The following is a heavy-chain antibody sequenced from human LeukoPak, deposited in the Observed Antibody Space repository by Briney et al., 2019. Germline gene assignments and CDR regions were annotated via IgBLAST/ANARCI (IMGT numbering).Heavy chain of an antibody. V-gene: IGHV1-46*01. J-gene: IGHJ4*02. CDR1: GYTFTNFY. CDR2: INPRGGSA. Sequence: KPGASVKVSCKASGYTFTNFYMHWVRQVPGQGLEWMGIINPRGGSASSAQKFQGRVTLTRDTSTSTVYMELSRLRSEDTALYYCAGDYHGSGSLTTFDYWGQGTLVTVSS. CDR3: AGDYHGSGSLTTFDY. D-gene: IGHD3-10*01.